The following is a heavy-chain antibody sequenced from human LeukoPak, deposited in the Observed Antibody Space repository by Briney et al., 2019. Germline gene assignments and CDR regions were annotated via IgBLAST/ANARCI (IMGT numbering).Heavy chain of an antibody. CDR1: GYTFTSYD. CDR2: MNPNSGNT. D-gene: IGHD2-15*01. CDR3: ARGCSGGSCYEGYYYYYYGMDV. V-gene: IGHV1-8*01. Sequence: ASVKVSCKASGYTFTSYDINWVRQATGQGLEWMGWMNPNSGNTGYAQKFQGRVTMTRNTSISTAYMELSSLRSEDTAVYYCARGCSGGSCYEGYYYYYYGMDVWGQGTTVTVSS. J-gene: IGHJ6*02.